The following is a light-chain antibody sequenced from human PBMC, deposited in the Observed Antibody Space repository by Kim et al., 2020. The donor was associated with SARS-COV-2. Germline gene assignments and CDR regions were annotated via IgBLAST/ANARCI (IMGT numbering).Light chain of an antibody. CDR2: GAS. J-gene: IGKJ2*01. V-gene: IGKV1-17*01. CDR1: HGIRND. Sequence: SASVGYRVTITCRASHGIRNDLAWYQQKPGKAPKRLIFGASNLQSGVPSRFSDSGSGTEFTLTIGSLQPEDFATYYCLQHNSYPYTFGQGTKLEI. CDR3: LQHNSYPYT.